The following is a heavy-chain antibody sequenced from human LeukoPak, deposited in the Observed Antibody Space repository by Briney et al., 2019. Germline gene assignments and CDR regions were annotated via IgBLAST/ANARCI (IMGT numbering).Heavy chain of an antibody. Sequence: PSETLSLTCAVSGDSITSHSWWSWVRQPPGKGLEWIGSIDYSGTTYYNPSLKSRFTISVDTSQNQFSLKLTSVTAADTAVYYCARHFDYYGYYFDYWGQGTLVTVSS. CDR1: GDSITSHSW. CDR3: ARHFDYYGYYFDY. J-gene: IGHJ4*02. V-gene: IGHV4-39*01. D-gene: IGHD1-26*01. CDR2: IDYSGTT.